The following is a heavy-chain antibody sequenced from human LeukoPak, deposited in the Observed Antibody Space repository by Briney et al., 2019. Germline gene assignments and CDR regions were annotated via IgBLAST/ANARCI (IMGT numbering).Heavy chain of an antibody. CDR2: ISGSGSTI. CDR3: AKLSVWDGSGNYDY. D-gene: IGHD3-10*01. V-gene: IGHV3-48*03. J-gene: IGHJ4*02. Sequence: GGSLRLSCAASGFTFSSYEMNWVRQAPGKGLEWISYISGSGSTIYYADSVKGRFTISRDSSKNTLYLQMNSLRAEDTAVYYCAKLSVWDGSGNYDYWGQGTLVTVSS. CDR1: GFTFSSYE.